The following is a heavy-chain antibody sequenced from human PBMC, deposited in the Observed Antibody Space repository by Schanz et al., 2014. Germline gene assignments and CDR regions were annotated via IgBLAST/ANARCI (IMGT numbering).Heavy chain of an antibody. J-gene: IGHJ4*02. V-gene: IGHV1-69*04. Sequence: QVPLVQSGAEVKEPGSSVKVSCKPSGGTFVTFFFTWVRQAPGQGPQWMGRISPLLGVANYAQEFQGRLTITADTSTSTAYMELSSLRSEDTAVYYCARLRAGPFYFDYWGQGTLVTVSS. D-gene: IGHD6-19*01. CDR1: GGTFVTFF. CDR3: ARLRAGPFYFDY. CDR2: ISPLLGVA.